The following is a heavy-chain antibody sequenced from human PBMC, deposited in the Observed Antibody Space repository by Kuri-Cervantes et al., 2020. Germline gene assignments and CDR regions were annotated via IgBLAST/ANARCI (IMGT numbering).Heavy chain of an antibody. CDR2: ISAYNGDT. CDR3: ARDRYSLRGSNHPLTHYDTSGYYLNRPFDY. CDR1: GYTFTKYG. J-gene: IGHJ4*02. Sequence: ASVKVSCRASGYTFTKYGIDWVRQAPGQGLEWMGWISAYNGDTYYAQKLQGRVTMTTDTSTNTAYMEVRSLRSDDTAVYFCARDRYSLRGSNHPLTHYDTSGYYLNRPFDYWGQGTLVTVSS. V-gene: IGHV1-18*01. D-gene: IGHD3-22*01.